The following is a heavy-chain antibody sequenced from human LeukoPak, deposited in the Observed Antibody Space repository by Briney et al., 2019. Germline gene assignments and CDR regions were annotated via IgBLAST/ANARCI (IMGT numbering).Heavy chain of an antibody. Sequence: SETLSLTCAVSGGSVSSGGYSWSWIRQPPGKGLEWIGYISLSGSTYYNPSLKSRVTISVDRSKNQFSLKLSSVTAADTAVYYCAKLKFYIGAPVVDYWGQGTLVTVSS. D-gene: IGHD6-13*01. V-gene: IGHV4-30-2*01. CDR3: AKLKFYIGAPVVDY. CDR2: ISLSGST. J-gene: IGHJ4*02. CDR1: GGSVSSGGYS.